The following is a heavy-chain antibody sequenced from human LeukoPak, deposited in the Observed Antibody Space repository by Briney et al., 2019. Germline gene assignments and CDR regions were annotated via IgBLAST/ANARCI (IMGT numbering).Heavy chain of an antibody. CDR1: GFSFSSYG. CDR2: ISDDGTRK. V-gene: IGHV3-30*18. CDR3: AKDLRGSGWYEVDY. Sequence: GGSLRLSCAASGFSFSSYGTHWVRLAPGKGLEWVAVISDDGTRKYYADSVQGRFTISRDNSKNTLYLQMNSLRAEDTAVYYCAKDLRGSGWYEVDYWGQGTLVTVSS. J-gene: IGHJ4*02. D-gene: IGHD6-19*01.